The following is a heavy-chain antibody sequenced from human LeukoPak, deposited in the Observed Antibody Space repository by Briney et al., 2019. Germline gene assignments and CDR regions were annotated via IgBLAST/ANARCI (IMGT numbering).Heavy chain of an antibody. CDR2: TQHDGDDK. D-gene: IGHD1-1*01. V-gene: IGHV3-30*02. Sequence: GRSLRLSCEASGFILRSYAMHWVRQAPGKGLEWVAFTQHDGDDKYYADSVKGRFTISRDNSKNTLYLQMNSLRAEDTAVYYCAKVLPGPFHYWGQGTLVTVSS. CDR1: GFILRSYA. CDR3: AKVLPGPFHY. J-gene: IGHJ4*02.